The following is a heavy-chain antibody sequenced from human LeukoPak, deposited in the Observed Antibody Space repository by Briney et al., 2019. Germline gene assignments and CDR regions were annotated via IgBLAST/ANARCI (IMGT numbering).Heavy chain of an antibody. Sequence: SETLSLTCIVSGAPISTSYFWGWVRQPPGKGLEWIGTTDYSGTTYYNPSLKSRVTISVDTSKNQFSLKLSSVTAADTAVYYCARPFHRDYGDYGYWGQGTLVTVSS. J-gene: IGHJ4*02. D-gene: IGHD4-17*01. CDR1: GAPISTSYF. CDR3: ARPFHRDYGDYGY. V-gene: IGHV4-39*07. CDR2: TDYSGTT.